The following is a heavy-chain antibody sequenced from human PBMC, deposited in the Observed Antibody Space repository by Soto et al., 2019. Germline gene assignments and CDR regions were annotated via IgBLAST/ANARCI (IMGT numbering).Heavy chain of an antibody. V-gene: IGHV4-59*08. Sequence: SETLSLTCTVSGGSISSYYWSWIRQPPGKGLEWIGYIYYSGSTNYNPSLKSRVTISVDTSKNQFSLKLSSVTAGDTAVYYCARNPYSGYDSGDYWGQGTLVTVSS. CDR1: GGSISSYY. CDR3: ARNPYSGYDSGDY. CDR2: IYYSGST. D-gene: IGHD5-12*01. J-gene: IGHJ4*02.